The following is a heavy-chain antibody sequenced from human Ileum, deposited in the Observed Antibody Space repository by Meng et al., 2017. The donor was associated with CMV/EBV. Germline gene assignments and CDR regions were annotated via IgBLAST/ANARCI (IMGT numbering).Heavy chain of an antibody. V-gene: IGHV4-59*11. Sequence: SETLSLTCTVSGDSIRSHYWSWIRQPPGKGLEWMGHVYYSGSATYSPSPRSRITISVDTSKNHISLNQRSVTAADTAINFCARGIGHASNNTHDYWGQGTVVTVSS. J-gene: IGHJ4*02. D-gene: IGHD1/OR15-1a*01. CDR3: ARGIGHASNNTHDY. CDR1: GDSIRSHY. CDR2: VYYSGSA.